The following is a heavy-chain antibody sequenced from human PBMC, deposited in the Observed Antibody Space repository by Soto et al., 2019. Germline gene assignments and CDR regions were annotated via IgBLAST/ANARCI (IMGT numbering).Heavy chain of an antibody. V-gene: IGHV4-31*03. J-gene: IGHJ4*02. CDR3: ARDRGIRYFQAGNENLNLFDH. CDR2: FYSSGSI. D-gene: IGHD3-9*01. CDR1: GYSITAGGYY. Sequence: TLSLTCFVSGYSITAGGYYWSWIRHHPGKGLEWIGSFYSSGSIIYNPSLRSRVSISGDTSSNQFSMSLTSVTIEDTAVYYCARDRGIRYFQAGNENLNLFDHWGQGTLVTVSS.